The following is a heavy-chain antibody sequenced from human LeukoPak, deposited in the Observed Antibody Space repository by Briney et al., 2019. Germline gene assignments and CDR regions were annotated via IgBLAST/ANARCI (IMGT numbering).Heavy chain of an antibody. CDR3: ARHGHLGIAVAGPTFDY. J-gene: IGHJ4*02. CDR2: IYYSGST. Sequence: SETLSLTCTVSGGSISSYYWSWIRQPPGKGLEWIGYIYYSGSTNYNPSLKSRVTISVDTSKNQFSLKLGSVTAADTAVYYCARHGHLGIAVAGPTFDYWGQGTLVTVSS. D-gene: IGHD6-19*01. CDR1: GGSISSYY. V-gene: IGHV4-59*08.